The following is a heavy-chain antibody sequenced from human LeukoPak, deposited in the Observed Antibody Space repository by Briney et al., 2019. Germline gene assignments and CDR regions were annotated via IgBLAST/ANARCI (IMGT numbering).Heavy chain of an antibody. CDR2: IIPIFGTA. CDR1: GGTFSSYA. J-gene: IGHJ6*02. CDR3: AREREFTMVRDLGDGMDV. D-gene: IGHD3-10*01. Sequence: GASVKVSCKASGGTFSSYAISWVRQAPGQGLEWMGGIIPIFGTANYAQKFQGRVTITADESTSTVFMELSSLRSEDTAVYYCAREREFTMVRDLGDGMDVWGQGTTVTVSS. V-gene: IGHV1-69*13.